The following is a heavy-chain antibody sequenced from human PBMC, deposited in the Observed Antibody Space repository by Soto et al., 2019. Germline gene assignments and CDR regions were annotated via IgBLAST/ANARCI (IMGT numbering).Heavy chain of an antibody. CDR1: GFTFSSYT. CDR2: ISGSGGST. Sequence: GSLRLSCAASGFTFSSYTMSWVRQAPGKGLEWVSAISGSGGSTYYADSVKGRFTISRDNSKNTLYLQMNSLRAEDTAVYYCAKVSSSWYPRPTYYFDYWGQGTLFSVSS. CDR3: AKVSSSWYPRPTYYFDY. J-gene: IGHJ4*02. D-gene: IGHD6-13*01. V-gene: IGHV3-23*01.